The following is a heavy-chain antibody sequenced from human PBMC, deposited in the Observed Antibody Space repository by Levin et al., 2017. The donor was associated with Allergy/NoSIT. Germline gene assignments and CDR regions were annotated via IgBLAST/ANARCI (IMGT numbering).Heavy chain of an antibody. D-gene: IGHD6-19*01. J-gene: IGHJ4*02. CDR1: GFTFDDFA. V-gene: IGHV3-9*01. Sequence: TGGSLRLSCAAFGFTFDDFAMHWVRQGPGKGLEWVSSVSWNSAHVAYADSVRGRFTISRDNAQNSMFLQMDSLRPEDTAFYYCAKGRGISVADDFDSWGQGTLVTVSS. CDR2: VSWNSAHV. CDR3: AKGRGISVADDFDS.